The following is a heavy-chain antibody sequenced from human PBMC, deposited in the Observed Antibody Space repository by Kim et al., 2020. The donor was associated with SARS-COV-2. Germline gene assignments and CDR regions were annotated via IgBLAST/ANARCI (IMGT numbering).Heavy chain of an antibody. D-gene: IGHD1-1*01. J-gene: IGHJ6*02. CDR3: ARAHQLAPRGYGMDG. V-gene: IGHV4-59*02. Sequence: SETLSLTCAVSGDSVATDFWTWVRQAPGKGLDWLGYVSYSGGSDYNPNLRGRLTIPVDASRTHVSLRLTSLTAADTGVYFCARAHQLAPRGYGMDGWGQGTSVIVSS. CDR2: VSYSGGS. CDR1: GDSVATDF.